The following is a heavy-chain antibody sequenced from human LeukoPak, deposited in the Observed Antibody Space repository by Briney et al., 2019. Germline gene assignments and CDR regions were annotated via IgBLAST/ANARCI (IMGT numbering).Heavy chain of an antibody. V-gene: IGHV4-59*01. D-gene: IGHD2-15*01. CDR2: TYYSGST. J-gene: IGHJ4*02. CDR3: ARGKQVVDY. Sequence: SETLSLTCTVSGGSISSYYWSWIRQPPGKGLEWIGYTYYSGSTNYNPSLKSRVTISVDTSKNQFSLKLSSVTAADTAVYYCARGKQVVDYWGQGTLVTVSS. CDR1: GGSISSYY.